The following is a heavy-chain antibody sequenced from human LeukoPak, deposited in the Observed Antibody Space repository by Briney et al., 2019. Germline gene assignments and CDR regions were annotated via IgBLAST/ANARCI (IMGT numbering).Heavy chain of an antibody. CDR3: ARVPLREAARFDI. V-gene: IGHV3-74*01. CDR1: GFTFSTYA. J-gene: IGHJ3*02. Sequence: GGSLRLSCAASGFTFSTYAMSWVRQAPGKGLVWVSRINSDGSSTSYADSVKGRFTISRDNAKNTLYLQMNSLRAEDTAVYYCARVPLREAARFDIWGQGTMVTVSS. CDR2: INSDGSST. D-gene: IGHD6-25*01.